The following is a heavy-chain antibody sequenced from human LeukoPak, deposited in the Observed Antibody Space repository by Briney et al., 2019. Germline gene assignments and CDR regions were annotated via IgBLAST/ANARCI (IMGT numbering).Heavy chain of an antibody. D-gene: IGHD2-2*01. CDR1: GGSISSYY. J-gene: IGHJ4*02. V-gene: IGHV4-59*01. CDR3: ARIGDCTSTSCLGDFDY. CDR2: IYYSGST. Sequence: VKPSETLSLTCTVSGGSISSYYWSWIRQPPGKGLEWIGYIYYSGSTNYNPSLKSRVTISVDTSKNQFSLKLSSVTAADTAEYYCARIGDCTSTSCLGDFDYWGQGTLVTVSS.